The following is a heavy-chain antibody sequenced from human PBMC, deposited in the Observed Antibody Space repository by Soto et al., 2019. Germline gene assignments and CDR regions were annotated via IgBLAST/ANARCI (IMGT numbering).Heavy chain of an antibody. Sequence: EVQLLESGGGLVQPGGSLRLSCEASGFTFSSYAMSWVRQAPGKWLEWDSVISGSVGTTYYADSVKGRFTISRDNSKNTLYLQMNNLRAEDTAVYYCAKDRLFSGWSSGGYFDYWGKGALVTVSS. V-gene: IGHV3-23*01. CDR3: AKDRLFSGWSSGGYFDY. CDR2: ISGSVGTT. CDR1: GFTFSSYA. D-gene: IGHD6-19*01. J-gene: IGHJ4*02.